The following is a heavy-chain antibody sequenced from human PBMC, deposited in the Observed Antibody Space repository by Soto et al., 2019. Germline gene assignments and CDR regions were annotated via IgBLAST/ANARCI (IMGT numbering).Heavy chain of an antibody. CDR3: ATDREDSSGYYWFS. Sequence: GASVKVSCKVSGYTPTELSMHWVRQAPGKGLEWMGGFDPEDGETIYAQKFQGRVTMTEDTSTDTAYMELSSLRSEDTAVYYCATDREDSSGYYWFSWGQGTLVTVSS. CDR2: FDPEDGET. CDR1: GYTPTELS. V-gene: IGHV1-24*01. D-gene: IGHD3-22*01. J-gene: IGHJ5*02.